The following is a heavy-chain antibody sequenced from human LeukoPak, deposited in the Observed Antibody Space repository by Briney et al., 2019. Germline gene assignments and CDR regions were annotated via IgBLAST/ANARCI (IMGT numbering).Heavy chain of an antibody. Sequence: ASVKVSCKASGYTFTSYYMHWVRQAPGQGLEWMGIINPSGGSTSYAQKFQGRVTMTRDMSTSTVYMELSSLRSEDTAVYYCARNRCSSTSCSHFDYWGQGTLVTVSS. V-gene: IGHV1-46*01. CDR1: GYTFTSYY. D-gene: IGHD2-2*01. CDR2: INPSGGST. CDR3: ARNRCSSTSCSHFDY. J-gene: IGHJ4*02.